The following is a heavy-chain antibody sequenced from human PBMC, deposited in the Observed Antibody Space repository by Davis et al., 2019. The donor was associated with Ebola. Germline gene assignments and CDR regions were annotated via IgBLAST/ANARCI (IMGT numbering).Heavy chain of an antibody. CDR1: GFTFSSYG. V-gene: IGHV3-30*19. D-gene: IGHD3-16*02. J-gene: IGHJ4*02. CDR2: ISYDGSNK. Sequence: GGSLRLSCAASGFTFSSYGMHWVRQAPGKGLEWVAVISYDGSNKYYADSVKGRFTISRDNSKNTLYLQMNSLRAEDTAVYYCARGGLNYDYVWGSYRYTYFDYWGQGTLVTVSS. CDR3: ARGGLNYDYVWGSYRYTYFDY.